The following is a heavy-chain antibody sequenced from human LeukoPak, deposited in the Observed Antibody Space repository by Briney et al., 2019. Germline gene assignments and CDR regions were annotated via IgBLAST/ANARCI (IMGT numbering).Heavy chain of an antibody. CDR1: GFTFSGYW. CDR2: INSDGSST. CDR3: TYGSGREGYMDV. D-gene: IGHD3-10*01. Sequence: GGSLRLSCAASGFTFSGYWMHWVRQAPGEGLVWVSFINSDGSSTGYADSVKGRFTVSRDNGKNTLYLQMNSLRAEDTAVYYCTYGSGREGYMDVWGKGTTVTVSS. J-gene: IGHJ6*03. V-gene: IGHV3-74*01.